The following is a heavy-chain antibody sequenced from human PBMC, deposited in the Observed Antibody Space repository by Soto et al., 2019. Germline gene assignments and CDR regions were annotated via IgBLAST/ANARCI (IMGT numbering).Heavy chain of an antibody. V-gene: IGHV3-49*03. Sequence: GGSLRLSCTASGFTFGDYAMSWFRQAPGKGLEWVGFIRSKAYGGTTEYAASVKGRFTISRDDSKSIAYLQMNSLKTEDTAVYYCTRAGSGYSSSWYDAFDTWGQGTMVTVSS. CDR3: TRAGSGYSSSWYDAFDT. CDR1: GFTFGDYA. J-gene: IGHJ3*02. CDR2: IRSKAYGGTT. D-gene: IGHD6-13*01.